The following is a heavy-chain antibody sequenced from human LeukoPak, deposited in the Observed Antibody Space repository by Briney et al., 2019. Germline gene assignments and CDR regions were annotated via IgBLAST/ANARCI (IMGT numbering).Heavy chain of an antibody. CDR2: TYYTSKWYN. CDR1: GDSVSNKDAA. CDR3: ARELRNAFDV. Sequence: SQTLSLTCVISGDSVSNKDAAWNWIRQSPSRGLEWLGRTYYTSKWYNDSALFVKSRITVNPDTSKYHFSLQLNSVTPEDTALYFCARELRNAFDVWGLGTMVTVSS. D-gene: IGHD2-21*02. J-gene: IGHJ3*01. V-gene: IGHV6-1*01.